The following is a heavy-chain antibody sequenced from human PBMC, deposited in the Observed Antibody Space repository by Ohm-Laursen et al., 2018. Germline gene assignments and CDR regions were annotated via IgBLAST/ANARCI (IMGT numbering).Heavy chain of an antibody. V-gene: IGHV3-7*01. D-gene: IGHD1-1*01. J-gene: IGHJ6*02. CDR2: INRDGTTT. CDR1: GFTFNNYW. Sequence: GSLRLSCAASGFTFNNYWMTWVRQAPGRGLEWVANINRDGTTTYYVDSMKGRFTISRDNAENSLYLQMNSLRADDTAVYYCAREQFNYNVPLPRGGMDAWGQGTTVTVSS. CDR3: AREQFNYNVPLPRGGMDA.